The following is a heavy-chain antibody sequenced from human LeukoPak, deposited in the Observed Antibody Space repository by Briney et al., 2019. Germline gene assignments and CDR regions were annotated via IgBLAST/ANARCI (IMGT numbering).Heavy chain of an antibody. J-gene: IGHJ4*02. CDR3: ARKYCSGGSCFGRKHFDY. V-gene: IGHV4-39*07. D-gene: IGHD2-15*01. CDR2: IYYSGST. Sequence: SETLSLTCNVSGGSISSSSYYWGWIRQPPGKGLEWIGSIYYSGSTYYNSSLKSRVTISVDTSKNQFSLKLSSVTAADTAVYYCARKYCSGGSCFGRKHFDYWGQGTLVTVSS. CDR1: GGSISSSSYY.